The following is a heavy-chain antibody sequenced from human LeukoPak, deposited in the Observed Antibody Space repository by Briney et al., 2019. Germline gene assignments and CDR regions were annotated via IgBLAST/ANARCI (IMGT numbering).Heavy chain of an antibody. CDR3: ARDRRRYCSSTSCYNNWFDP. V-gene: IGHV1-2*06. CDR2: INPNSGGT. J-gene: IGHJ5*02. CDR1: GYTFTGYY. Sequence: RASVKASCKASGYTFTGYYMHWVRQAPGQGLEWMGRINPNSGGTNYAQKFQGRVTMTRDTSISTAYMELSRLRSDDTAVYYCARDRRRYCSSTSCYNNWFDPWGQGTLVTVSS. D-gene: IGHD2-2*02.